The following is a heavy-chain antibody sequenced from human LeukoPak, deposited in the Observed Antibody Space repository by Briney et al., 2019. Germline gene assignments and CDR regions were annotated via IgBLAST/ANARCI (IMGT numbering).Heavy chain of an antibody. Sequence: GASVKVSCKTSGYTFTGYYLHWVRQAPGQGLEWMGWINPNSGGTNYAQQFQGRVTMTRDTSISTAHMELSSLTSDDTAIYYCARAVHWTYDSWGQGTLVTVSS. D-gene: IGHD1-7*01. J-gene: IGHJ4*02. CDR1: GYTFTGYY. CDR2: INPNSGGT. CDR3: ARAVHWTYDS. V-gene: IGHV1-2*02.